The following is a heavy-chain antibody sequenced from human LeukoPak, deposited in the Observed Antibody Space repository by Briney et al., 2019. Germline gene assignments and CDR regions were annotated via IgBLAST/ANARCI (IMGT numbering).Heavy chain of an antibody. CDR1: GYSFTNYW. J-gene: IGHJ4*02. CDR3: ARGIAAAAVTKFDY. V-gene: IGHV5-51*01. D-gene: IGHD6-13*01. Sequence: GESLKISCKGSGYSFTNYWIGWVRQMPRKGLEWMGIIYPGDFDTRYSSSFQGQVTISADKSINIAYLQWSSLKASDTAMYYCARGIAAAAVTKFDYWGQGTLVTVSS. CDR2: IYPGDFDT.